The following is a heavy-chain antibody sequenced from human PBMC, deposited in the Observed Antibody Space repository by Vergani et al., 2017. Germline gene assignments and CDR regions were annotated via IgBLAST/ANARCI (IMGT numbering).Heavy chain of an antibody. V-gene: IGHV4-61*02. J-gene: IGHJ3*01. D-gene: IGHD2-15*01. Sequence: QVQLQASGPGRVKPSQTLSLTCTMPGGSISAGYYFWSWIRQPAGKGLEWLGHISASGNASHSPSLKTRVSMSVDMSKNQFSLTVTSVTAADTAIYFCARRSGGYYSGGKVHPLRTAFDVWGHGTVVTVSS. CDR2: ISASGNA. CDR1: GGSISAGYYF. CDR3: ARRSGGYYSGGKVHPLRTAFDV.